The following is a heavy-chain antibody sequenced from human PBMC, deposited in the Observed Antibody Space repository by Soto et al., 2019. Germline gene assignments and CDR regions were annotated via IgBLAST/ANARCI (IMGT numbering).Heavy chain of an antibody. Sequence: QVQLQESGPGLVKPSETLSLTCTVSGGSISSYYWSWIRQPPGKGLEWIGYIYYSGSTNYNPSLTSRVTISVDTSKNQFSLKLSSVTAADTAVYYCASTGARLRPNAFDIWGQGTMVTVSS. J-gene: IGHJ3*02. CDR1: GGSISSYY. V-gene: IGHV4-59*08. D-gene: IGHD5-12*01. CDR2: IYYSGST. CDR3: ASTGARLRPNAFDI.